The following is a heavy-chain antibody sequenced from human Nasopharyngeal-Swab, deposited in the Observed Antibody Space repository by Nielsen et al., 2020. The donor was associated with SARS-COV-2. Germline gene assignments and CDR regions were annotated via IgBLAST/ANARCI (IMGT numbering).Heavy chain of an antibody. CDR2: ISWNSVSI. CDR3: AKAFRVTNPRIHDAFDI. J-gene: IGHJ3*02. D-gene: IGHD4-17*01. Sequence: SLKISCAASGFTFDDYAIHWVRQAPGKGLEWVSGISWNSVSIGYADSVKGRFTISRDNAKNSLYLQMNSLRAEDTALYYCAKAFRVTNPRIHDAFDIWGQGTMVTVSS. CDR1: GFTFDDYA. V-gene: IGHV3-9*01.